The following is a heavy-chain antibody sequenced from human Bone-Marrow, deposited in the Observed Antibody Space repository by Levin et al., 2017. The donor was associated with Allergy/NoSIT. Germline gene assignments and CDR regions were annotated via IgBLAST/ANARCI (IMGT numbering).Heavy chain of an antibody. CDR2: ISYDANNK. CDR1: GITLNNHG. V-gene: IGHV3-30*18. D-gene: IGHD3/OR15-3a*01. CDR3: EKDRSWTGYYPDAFDI. J-gene: IGHJ3*02. Sequence: PGGSLRLSCEASGITLNNHGVHWVRQAPGKGLEWVAVISYDANNKLYADSVKGRFTISRDNSENTVFLQMNSLRPEDTAVYYFEKDRSWTGYYPDAFDIWGQGTMVTVSS.